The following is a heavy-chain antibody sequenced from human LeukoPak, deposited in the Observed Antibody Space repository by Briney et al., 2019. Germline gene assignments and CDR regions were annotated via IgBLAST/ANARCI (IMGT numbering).Heavy chain of an antibody. CDR2: ISGSGGST. V-gene: IGHV3-23*01. CDR1: GFTFSSYA. J-gene: IGHJ5*02. Sequence: GGSLRLSCAASGFTFSSYAMSWVRQAPGKGLEWVSAISGSGGSTYYADSVKGRFTISRDNSKNALYLQMNSLRAEDTAVYYCAKDPYSSSPNNWFDPWGQGTLVTVSS. CDR3: AKDPYSSSPNNWFDP. D-gene: IGHD6-6*01.